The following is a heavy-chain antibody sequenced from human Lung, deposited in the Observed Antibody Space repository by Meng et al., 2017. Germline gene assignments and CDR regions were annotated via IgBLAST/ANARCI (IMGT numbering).Heavy chain of an antibody. V-gene: IGHV1-18*01. Sequence: QVQLVQSGPELKQPGASVKVACKTSGYTFKNQGISWVRQAPGQGLEWMGWISGYNGNTNYAQKFQGRVTMTTDTSTSTAYMELRSLRSDDTAVYYCARDRYCSTTSCTGWFDPWGQGTLVTVSS. CDR3: ARDRYCSTTSCTGWFDP. CDR2: ISGYNGNT. CDR1: GYTFKNQG. D-gene: IGHD2-2*01. J-gene: IGHJ5*02.